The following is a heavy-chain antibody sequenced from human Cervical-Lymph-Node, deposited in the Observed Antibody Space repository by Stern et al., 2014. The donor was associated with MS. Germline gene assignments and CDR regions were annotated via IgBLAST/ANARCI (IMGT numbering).Heavy chain of an antibody. Sequence: VQLVESGGGVVQPGRPLRLPCATSGFTFDYSAMHWVRQAPGKGLEWVAVITHDGTNQYYAYSVQGRFTISRDNFNNTLYLQMNSLRAEDTAVYYCASIGRADGYNPGRDYWGQGTLVTVSS. V-gene: IGHV3-30*04. J-gene: IGHJ4*02. CDR3: ASIGRADGYNPGRDY. D-gene: IGHD5-24*01. CDR2: ITHDGTNQ. CDR1: GFTFDYSA.